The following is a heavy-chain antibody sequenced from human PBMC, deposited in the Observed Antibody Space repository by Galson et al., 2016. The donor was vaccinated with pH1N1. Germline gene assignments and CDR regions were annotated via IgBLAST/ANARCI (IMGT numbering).Heavy chain of an antibody. D-gene: IGHD3-16*01. V-gene: IGHV3-9*01. Sequence: SLRLSCAASGFNFHEYAMHWVRQTPGRGLEWVSGIGWNGGTLVYADSVWGRFTISRDNAEKSLYLQMDSLTTEDTALYFCAKDVRGEPNDNVFDLCGRGTMVTVS. CDR1: GFNFHEYA. CDR3: AKDVRGEPNDNVFDL. CDR2: IGWNGGTL. J-gene: IGHJ3*01.